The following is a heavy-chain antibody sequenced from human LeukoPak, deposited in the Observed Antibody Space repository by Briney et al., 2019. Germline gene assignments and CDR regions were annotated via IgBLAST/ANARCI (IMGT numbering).Heavy chain of an antibody. CDR3: ARDVVAAPGTWDY. J-gene: IGHJ4*02. D-gene: IGHD6-13*01. CDR1: GGSTSSYY. V-gene: IGHV4-59*12. Sequence: SETLSLTCTVSGGSTSSYYWSWIRQPPGKGLEWIGYIYYSGSTNYKPSLKSRVTMSVDTSKNQFSLKLSSVTAADTAVYYCARDVVAAPGTWDYWGQGTLVTVSS. CDR2: IYYSGST.